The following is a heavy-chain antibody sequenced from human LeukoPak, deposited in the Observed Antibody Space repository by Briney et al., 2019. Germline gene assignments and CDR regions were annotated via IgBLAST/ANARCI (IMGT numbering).Heavy chain of an antibody. V-gene: IGHV4-59*01. CDR2: IYYSGST. J-gene: IGHJ4*02. CDR3: ARATGSGSYEAYFDY. CDR1: GGSICSYY. Sequence: PSETLSLTCTVSGGSICSYYWSWIRQPPGKGLEWIGYIYYSGSTNYNPSLKSRVTISVDTSKNQFSLKLSSVTAADTAVYYCARATGSGSYEAYFDYWGQGTLVTVSS. D-gene: IGHD1-26*01.